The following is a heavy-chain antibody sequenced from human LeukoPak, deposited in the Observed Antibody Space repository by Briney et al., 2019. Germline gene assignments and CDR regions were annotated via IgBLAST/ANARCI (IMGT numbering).Heavy chain of an antibody. CDR1: GFTFSSYW. D-gene: IGHD4-17*01. CDR2: IKQDGSEK. V-gene: IGHV3-7*01. CDR3: ASFYASAHFDY. Sequence: GGSLRLSCAPSGFTFSSYWMSWVRQAQGKGLEGVANIKQDGSEKYYVDSVKGRFTISRDNAKNSLYLQMNSLRAEDTAVYYCASFYASAHFDYWGQGTLVTVSS. J-gene: IGHJ4*02.